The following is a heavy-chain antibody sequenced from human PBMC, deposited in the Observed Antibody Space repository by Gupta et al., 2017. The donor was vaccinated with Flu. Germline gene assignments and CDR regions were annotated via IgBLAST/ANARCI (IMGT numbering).Heavy chain of an antibody. V-gene: IGHV3-64D*06. J-gene: IGHJ4*02. D-gene: IGHD3-22*01. CDR3: VNTYYYDSSGYSFDY. CDR2: ISSNGGST. CDR1: GFTFSSYA. Sequence: EVQLVGSGGGLVQPGGSLRLSCSASGFTFSSYAMHWVRQAPGKGLEYVSAISSNGGSTYYADSVKGRFTISRDNSKNTLYLQMSSLRAEDTAVYYCVNTYYYDSSGYSFDYWGQGTLVTVSS.